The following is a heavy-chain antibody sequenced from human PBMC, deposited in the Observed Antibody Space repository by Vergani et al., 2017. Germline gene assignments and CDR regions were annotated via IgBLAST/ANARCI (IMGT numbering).Heavy chain of an antibody. CDR3: ARDRLRYFDWLSDAFDI. Sequence: EVQLVESGGGLVKPGGSLRLSCAASGFTFSSYSMNWVRQAPGKGLEWVSSISSSGSTIYYADSVKGRFTISRDNAKNSLYLQMNSLRAEDTAVYYCARDRLRYFDWLSDAFDIWGQGTMVTVSS. D-gene: IGHD3-9*01. CDR2: ISSSGSTI. CDR1: GFTFSSYS. V-gene: IGHV3-21*04. J-gene: IGHJ3*02.